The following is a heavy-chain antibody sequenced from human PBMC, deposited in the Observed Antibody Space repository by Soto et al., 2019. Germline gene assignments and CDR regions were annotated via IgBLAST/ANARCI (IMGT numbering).Heavy chain of an antibody. CDR2: ISNSGST. CDR3: ASLTSGWLYYFPS. J-gene: IGHJ4*02. Sequence: QLRLLESGPGLVKPSETLSLTCTVSGGSIISTAYYWGWIRQPPGKGLEWIGNISNSGSTFYNPSLESRVPLSVATSKNRFSLKLTSVTAADTAVYYCASLTSGWLYYFPSWGQVTLVTVSS. CDR1: GGSIISTAYY. D-gene: IGHD6-19*01. V-gene: IGHV4-39*01.